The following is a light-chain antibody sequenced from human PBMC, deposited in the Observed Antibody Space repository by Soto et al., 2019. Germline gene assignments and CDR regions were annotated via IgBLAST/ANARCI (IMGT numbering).Light chain of an antibody. Sequence: QSALTQPASVSGSPGQSITIPCTGTSRDIGDYNYVSWYQQHPGKAPKLLIFEVYNRPAGVSDRFSGSKSGNTASLTISGLXTGDEGDYYCSSYSDTTTLYLFGTGTKVTVL. CDR1: SRDIGDYNY. V-gene: IGLV2-14*01. CDR3: SSYSDTTTLYL. J-gene: IGLJ1*01. CDR2: EVY.